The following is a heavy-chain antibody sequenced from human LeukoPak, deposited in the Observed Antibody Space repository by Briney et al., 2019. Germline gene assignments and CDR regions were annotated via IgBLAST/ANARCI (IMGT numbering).Heavy chain of an antibody. J-gene: IGHJ4*02. CDR3: ARVVPAAVTPDY. D-gene: IGHD2-2*01. CDR2: IYYSGST. V-gene: IGHV4-30-4*08. Sequence: SQTLSLTCTVSGGSISSGDYYWSWIRQPPGKGLEWIGYIYYSGSTYYNPSLKSRVTISVDTSKNQFSLKLSSMTAADTAVYYCARVVPAAVTPDYWAREPWSPSPQ. CDR1: GGSISSGDYY.